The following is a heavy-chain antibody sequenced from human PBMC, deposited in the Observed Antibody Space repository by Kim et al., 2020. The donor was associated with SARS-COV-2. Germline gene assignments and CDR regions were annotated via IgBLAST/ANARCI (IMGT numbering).Heavy chain of an antibody. V-gene: IGHV4-4*06. Sequence: LKSRVNMSVDTSKNQFSLKLSSVTAADTAMYYCARVTTVTTYLTYWNFDLWGRGTLVTVSS. D-gene: IGHD4-17*01. CDR3: ARVTTVTTYLTYWNFDL. J-gene: IGHJ2*01.